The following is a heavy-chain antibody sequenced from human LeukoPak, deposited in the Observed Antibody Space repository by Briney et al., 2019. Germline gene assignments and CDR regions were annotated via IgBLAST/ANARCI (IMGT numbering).Heavy chain of an antibody. J-gene: IGHJ4*02. D-gene: IGHD1-26*01. Sequence: GGSLRLSCGASGFSVSNNYMSWVSQAPGKGLEWVSVIYRDDSTYYADSVTGRFTISRDNSRNTLYLQMNSLRAEDTAVYYAARHRSLRGNYYFDYWGQGAQVTVSS. CDR3: ARHRSLRGNYYFDY. V-gene: IGHV3-66*04. CDR2: IYRDDST. CDR1: GFSVSNNY.